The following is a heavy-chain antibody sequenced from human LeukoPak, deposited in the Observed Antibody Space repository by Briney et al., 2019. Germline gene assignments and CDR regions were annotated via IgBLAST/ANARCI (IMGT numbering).Heavy chain of an antibody. CDR3: AQRTDGGTYSEG. CDR2: INPSSGDT. V-gene: IGHV1-2*02. D-gene: IGHD1-26*01. Sequence: GASVKVSCKASGYIFTDYYLHWVRQAPGQGLEWMGWINPSSGDTHYAQKFQGRVTMTRDTSISTAYMELTDLTSDDTAVYYCAQRTDGGTYSEGRGQGTLVTVSS. CDR1: GYIFTDYY. J-gene: IGHJ4*02.